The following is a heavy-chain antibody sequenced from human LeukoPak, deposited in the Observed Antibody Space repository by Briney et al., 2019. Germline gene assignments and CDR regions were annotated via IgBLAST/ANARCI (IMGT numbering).Heavy chain of an antibody. J-gene: IGHJ5*02. D-gene: IGHD3-9*01. CDR1: GGSISSGGYY. CDR3: ARDMTDWWFDP. Sequence: PSETLSLTCTVSGGSISSGGYYWSWIRQHPGKGLEWIGYIYYSGSTHYNPSLKSRVTISVDASKNQFSLKLSSVTAADTAVYYCARDMTDWWFDPWGQGTLVTVSS. V-gene: IGHV4-31*03. CDR2: IYYSGST.